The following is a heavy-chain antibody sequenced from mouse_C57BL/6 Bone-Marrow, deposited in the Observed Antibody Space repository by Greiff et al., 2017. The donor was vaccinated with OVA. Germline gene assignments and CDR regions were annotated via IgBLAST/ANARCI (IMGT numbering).Heavy chain of an antibody. CDR2: IYPGSGNT. CDR1: GYTFTAYY. D-gene: IGHD1-1*01. CDR3: AREVYYYGSSRYFDY. V-gene: IGHV1-76*01. Sequence: VQLQQSGAELVRPGASVKLSCKASGYTFTAYYINWVKQRPGQGLEWIARIYPGSGNTYYNEKFKGKDTLTAEKSSSTAYMQLSSLTSEDSAVYFCAREVYYYGSSRYFDYWGQGTTLTVSA. J-gene: IGHJ2*01.